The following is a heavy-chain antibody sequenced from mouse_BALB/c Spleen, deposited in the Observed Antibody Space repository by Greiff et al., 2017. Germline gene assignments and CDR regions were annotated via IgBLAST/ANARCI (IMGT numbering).Heavy chain of an antibody. J-gene: IGHJ4*01. V-gene: IGHV5-12-1*01. CDR1: GFAFSSYD. Sequence: EVKLMESGGGLVQPGGSRKLSCAASGFAFSSYDMSWVRQTPEKRLEWVAYISSGGGSTYYPDTVKGRFTISRDNAKNTLYLQMSSLKSEDTAMYYCARHRDGYYNAMDYWGQGTSVTVSS. D-gene: IGHD2-3*01. CDR3: ARHRDGYYNAMDY. CDR2: ISSGGGST.